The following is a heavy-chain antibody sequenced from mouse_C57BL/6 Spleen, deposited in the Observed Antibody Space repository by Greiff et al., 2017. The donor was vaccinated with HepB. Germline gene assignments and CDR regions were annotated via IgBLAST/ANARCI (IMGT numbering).Heavy chain of an antibody. CDR2: IYPRSGNT. D-gene: IGHD1-1*01. J-gene: IGHJ4*01. V-gene: IGHV1-81*01. Sequence: QVQLKESGAELARPGASVKLSCKASGYTFTSYGISWVKQRTGQGLEWIGEIYPRSGNTYYNEKFKGKATLTADKSSSTAYMELRSLTSEDSAVYFCAGDYYGSSYVWAMDYWGQGTSVTVSS. CDR3: AGDYYGSSYVWAMDY. CDR1: GYTFTSYG.